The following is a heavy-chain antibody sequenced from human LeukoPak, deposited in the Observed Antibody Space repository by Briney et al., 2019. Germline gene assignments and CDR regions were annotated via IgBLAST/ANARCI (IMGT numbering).Heavy chain of an antibody. CDR2: IYPGDSET. CDR1: GYSFNTYW. D-gene: IGHD5-12*01. J-gene: IGHJ4*02. CDR3: AKLTRGGYEKFDF. V-gene: IGHV5-51*01. Sequence: GESLKISCKGSGYSFNTYWIAWVRHMPGKGLECMGIIYPGDSETAYSPSFQGQVTISADKSISTAYLQWSSLKASDPAMYYCAKLTRGGYEKFDFWGQGTLITVSS.